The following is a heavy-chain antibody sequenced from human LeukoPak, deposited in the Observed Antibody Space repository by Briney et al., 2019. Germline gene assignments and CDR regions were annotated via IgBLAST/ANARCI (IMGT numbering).Heavy chain of an antibody. D-gene: IGHD5/OR15-5a*01. V-gene: IGHV2-5*02. CDR1: GFSLSTSGVG. J-gene: IGHJ4*02. Sequence: SGPTLVNPTETLTLTCTFSGFSLSTSGVGVGWIRQPPGKALEWLALVYWDDDKRYSPSLKSRLTINKDTSKNQVVLTMTNMDPVDTATYYCVYSFPESGSVGTLHYWGQGTLVTVSS. CDR3: VYSFPESGSVGTLHY. CDR2: VYWDDDK.